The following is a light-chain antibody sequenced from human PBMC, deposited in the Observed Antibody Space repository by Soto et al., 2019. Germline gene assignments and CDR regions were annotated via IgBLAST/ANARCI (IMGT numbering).Light chain of an antibody. V-gene: IGKV1-8*01. CDR3: QQYYSYPWT. Sequence: IRLPQSPTSLTASTGDRVTITCRASQGISSYLAWYQQKPGKAPKLLIYAASTLQSGVPSRFSGSGSGTDFTLTISCLQSEDFATYYCQQYYSYPWTSGQGTKVDI. CDR2: AAS. CDR1: QGISSY. J-gene: IGKJ1*01.